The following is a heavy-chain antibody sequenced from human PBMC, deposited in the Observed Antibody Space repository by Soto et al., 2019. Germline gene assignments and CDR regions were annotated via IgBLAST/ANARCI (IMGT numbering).Heavy chain of an antibody. CDR3: ARDAGDAAMSDYYYYYGMDV. V-gene: IGHV4-59*01. J-gene: IGHJ6*02. D-gene: IGHD5-18*01. Sequence: SETLSLTCTVSGGSISSYYWSWIRQPPGKGLEWIGYIYYSGSTNYNPSLKSRVTISVDTSKNQFSLKLSSVTAADTAVYYCARDAGDAAMSDYYYYYGMDVWGQGTTVTGSS. CDR2: IYYSGST. CDR1: GGSISSYY.